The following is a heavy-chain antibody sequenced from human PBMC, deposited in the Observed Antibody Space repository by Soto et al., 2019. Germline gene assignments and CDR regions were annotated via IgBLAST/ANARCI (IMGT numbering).Heavy chain of an antibody. Sequence: GGSLRVSCAASGFIVISNYMSWVRQAPWKGLEWVSVIYSGGSTYYADSVKGRFTISRDNSKNTLYLQMNSLRAEDTAVYYCARGGPGITGTNYFDYWGQGTLVTVSS. J-gene: IGHJ4*02. D-gene: IGHD1-20*01. CDR2: IYSGGST. CDR3: ARGGPGITGTNYFDY. V-gene: IGHV3-66*01. CDR1: GFIVISNY.